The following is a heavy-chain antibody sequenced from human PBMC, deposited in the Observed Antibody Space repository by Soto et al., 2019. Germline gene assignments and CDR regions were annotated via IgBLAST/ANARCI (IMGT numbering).Heavy chain of an antibody. J-gene: IGHJ6*03. CDR1: GFTFSSYS. D-gene: IGHD2-15*01. V-gene: IGHV3-21*01. CDR3: ARGGERAAVVAATGIVARYMDV. CDR2: ISSSSSYI. Sequence: GGSLRLSCAASGFTFSSYSMNWVRQAPGKGLEWVSSISSSSSYIYYADSVKGRFTISRDNAKNSLCLQMNSLRAEDTAVYYCARGGERAAVVAATGIVARYMDVWGKGTTVTVSS.